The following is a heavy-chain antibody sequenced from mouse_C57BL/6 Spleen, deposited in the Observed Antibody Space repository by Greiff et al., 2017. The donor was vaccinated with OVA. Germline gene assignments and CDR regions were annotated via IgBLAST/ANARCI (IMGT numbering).Heavy chain of an antibody. Sequence: EVQLQQSGPELVKPGASVKISCKASGYSFTDYNMNWVKQSNGKSLEWIGVINPNYGTTSYNQKFKGKATLTVDQSSSTAYMQLNSLTSEDSAVYYCARDGKVGYYGSSLYYAMDYWGQGTSVTVSS. CDR2: INPNYGTT. D-gene: IGHD1-1*01. CDR1: GYSFTDYN. CDR3: ARDGKVGYYGSSLYYAMDY. V-gene: IGHV1-39*01. J-gene: IGHJ4*01.